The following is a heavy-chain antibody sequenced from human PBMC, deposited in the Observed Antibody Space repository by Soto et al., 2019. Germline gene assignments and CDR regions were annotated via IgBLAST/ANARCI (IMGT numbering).Heavy chain of an antibody. CDR3: ARPRHSSSWYDDY. CDR2: IYYSGST. J-gene: IGHJ4*02. D-gene: IGHD6-13*01. Sequence: SETLSLTCTVSGGSISSSSYYWGWIRQPPGKGLEWIGSIYYSGSTYYNPSLKSRVTISVDTSKNQFSLKLSSVTAADTAVYYCARPRHSSSWYDDYWGQGTLVTVSS. CDR1: GGSISSSSYY. V-gene: IGHV4-39*01.